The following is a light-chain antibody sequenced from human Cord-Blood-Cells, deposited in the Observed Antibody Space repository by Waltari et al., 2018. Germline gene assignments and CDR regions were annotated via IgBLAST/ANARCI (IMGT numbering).Light chain of an antibody. CDR2: LAS. CDR3: QQYYSTPYT. Sequence: DIVMTQSPDPLAVSLGGRATITCKPSQSALYSTNNKNYLAWYQQKPGQPPKLLIYLASTRESGVPDRFSGSGSGTDFTLTISSLQAEDVAVYYCQQYYSTPYTFGQGTKLEIK. CDR1: QSALYSTNNKNY. V-gene: IGKV4-1*01. J-gene: IGKJ2*01.